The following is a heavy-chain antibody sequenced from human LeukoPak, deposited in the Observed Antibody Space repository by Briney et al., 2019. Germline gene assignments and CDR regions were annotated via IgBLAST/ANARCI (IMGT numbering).Heavy chain of an antibody. CDR3: ARSGYSSGWYFGY. D-gene: IGHD6-19*01. J-gene: IGHJ4*02. CDR1: GFTFSSYG. V-gene: IGHV3-30*03. CDR2: ISYDGSNK. Sequence: GGSLRLSCAASGFTFSSYGMHWVRQAPGKGLEWVAVISYDGSNKYYADSVKGRFTISRDNSKNTLYLQMNSLRAEDTAVYYCARSGYSSGWYFGYWGQGTLVTVSS.